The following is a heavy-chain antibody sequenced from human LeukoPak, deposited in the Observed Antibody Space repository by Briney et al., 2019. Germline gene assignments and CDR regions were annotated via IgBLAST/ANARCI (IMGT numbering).Heavy chain of an antibody. CDR3: ARISCSGGSCYLDY. D-gene: IGHD2-15*01. V-gene: IGHV4-34*01. J-gene: IGHJ4*02. Sequence: SETLSLTCAVYGGSFSGYYWSWIRQPPGKGLEWIGEINHSGSTNYNPSLKSRVTISVDTSKNQFSLKLSSVTAADTAVYYCARISCSGGSCYLDYWGQGTLVTVSS. CDR2: INHSGST. CDR1: GGSFSGYY.